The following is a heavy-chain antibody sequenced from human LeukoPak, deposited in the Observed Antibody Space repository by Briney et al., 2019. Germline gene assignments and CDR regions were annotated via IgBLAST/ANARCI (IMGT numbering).Heavy chain of an antibody. CDR1: GFTFSNYA. CDR3: AKSKLWELLPFDY. CDR2: ISGSGSST. J-gene: IGHJ4*02. Sequence: GGSLRLSCAASGFTFSNYAMSWVRQAPGKGLEWVSAISGSGSSTYYADSVKGRFTISRDNSKNTLYLQMNSLRAEDTAVYYCAKSKLWELLPFDYWGQGTLVTVSS. V-gene: IGHV3-23*01. D-gene: IGHD1-26*01.